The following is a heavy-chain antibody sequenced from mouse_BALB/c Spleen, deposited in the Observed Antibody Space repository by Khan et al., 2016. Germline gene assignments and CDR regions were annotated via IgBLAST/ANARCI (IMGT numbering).Heavy chain of an antibody. J-gene: IGHJ4*01. CDR1: GFTFSDYG. V-gene: IGHV5-15*02. CDR2: ISNLAYSI. D-gene: IGHD2-1*01. CDR3: ARDGIGNYGAMDY. Sequence: EVELVESGGGLVQPGGSRKLSCAASGFTFSDYGMAWVRQAPGKGPEWVAFISNLAYSIYYADTVTGRFTISRENAKNTLYLEMSSLRSEDTAMYYCARDGIGNYGAMDYWGKGTSVTVSS.